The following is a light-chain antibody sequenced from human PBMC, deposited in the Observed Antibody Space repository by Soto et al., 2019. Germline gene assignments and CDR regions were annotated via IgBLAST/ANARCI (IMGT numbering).Light chain of an antibody. V-gene: IGKV1-39*01. J-gene: IGKJ4*01. CDR3: QQSSVTIT. CDR1: QTISRF. CDR2: GVS. Sequence: DIQMTQSPSSLSASVGDRVSITCRASQTISRFLNWYQHKPGTAPKLLISGVSGLQGGVPSRFSASGSGTDFTLTISSLQPEDFATYYCQQSSVTITFGGGTKVEIK.